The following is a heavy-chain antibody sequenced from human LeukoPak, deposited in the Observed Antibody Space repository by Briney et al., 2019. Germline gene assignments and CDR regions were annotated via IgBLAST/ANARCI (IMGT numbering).Heavy chain of an antibody. V-gene: IGHV4-34*01. D-gene: IGHD2-2*01. CDR2: INHSGST. J-gene: IGHJ6*03. Sequence: SETLSLTCAVYGGSFSGYYWSWIRQPPGKGLEWIGEINHSGSTNYNPSLKSRVTISVDTSKNQFSLKLSSVTAADTAVYYCARRGYIVVVPAARGYYMDVWGKGTTVTVSS. CDR3: ARRGYIVVVPAARGYYMDV. CDR1: GGSFSGYY.